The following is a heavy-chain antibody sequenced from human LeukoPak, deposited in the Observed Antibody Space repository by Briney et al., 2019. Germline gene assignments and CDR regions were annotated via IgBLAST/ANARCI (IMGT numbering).Heavy chain of an antibody. D-gene: IGHD2-15*01. Sequence: GASVKVSCKASGGTFSSYAISWVRQAPGQGLEWMGGIIPIFGTANYAQKFQGRVTITADESTSTAYMELSSLRSEDTAVYYCASEPNLYCSGGSCYHYYYYYGMDVWGQGTTVTVSS. CDR1: GGTFSSYA. J-gene: IGHJ6*02. CDR3: ASEPNLYCSGGSCYHYYYYYGMDV. CDR2: IIPIFGTA. V-gene: IGHV1-69*13.